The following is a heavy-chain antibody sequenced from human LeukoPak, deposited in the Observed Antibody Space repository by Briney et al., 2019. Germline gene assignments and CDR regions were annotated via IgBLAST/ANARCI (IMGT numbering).Heavy chain of an antibody. CDR2: ISAYNGNT. V-gene: IGHV1-18*01. CDR3: ARVYDILTDYMNWFDP. J-gene: IGHJ5*02. D-gene: IGHD3-9*01. CDR1: GYTFTSYG. Sequence: SVKVSRKASGYTFTSYGISWVRQAPGQGLEWMGWISAYNGNTNYAQKLQGRVTMTTDTSTSTAYMELRSLRSDDTAVYYCARVYDILTDYMNWFDPWGQGTLVTVSS.